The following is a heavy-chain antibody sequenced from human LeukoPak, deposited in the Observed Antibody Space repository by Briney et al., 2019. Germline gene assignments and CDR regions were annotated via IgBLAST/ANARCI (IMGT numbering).Heavy chain of an antibody. V-gene: IGHV3-53*01. D-gene: IGHD3-10*01. CDR1: GFTVSSNY. J-gene: IGHJ4*02. CDR3: ARVRSYYGSVTGKSHYFDY. CDR2: IYSGGST. Sequence: GGSLRLSCAASGFTVSSNYMSWVRQAPGKGLEWVSVIYSGGSTYYADSVKGRFTISRDNSKNTLYLQMNSLRAEDTAVYYCARVRSYYGSVTGKSHYFDYWGQGTLVTVSS.